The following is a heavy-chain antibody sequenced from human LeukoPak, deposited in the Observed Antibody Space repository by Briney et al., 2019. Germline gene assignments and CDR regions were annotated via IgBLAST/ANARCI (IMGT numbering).Heavy chain of an antibody. D-gene: IGHD2-15*01. CDR1: GGSISSGGYY. J-gene: IGHJ6*02. Sequence: SETLSLTCTVSGGSISSGGYYWSWIRQHPGKGLEWIGYIYYSGSTYYNPSLKSRVTISVDTSKNQFSLKLSSVTAADTAVYYCAREGGGSPYYYHGMDVWGQSTTVTVSS. CDR3: AREGGGSPYYYHGMDV. V-gene: IGHV4-31*03. CDR2: IYYSGST.